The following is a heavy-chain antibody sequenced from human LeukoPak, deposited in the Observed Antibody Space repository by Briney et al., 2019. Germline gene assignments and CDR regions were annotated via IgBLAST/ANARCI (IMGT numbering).Heavy chain of an antibody. CDR2: INPNSGGT. CDR3: ASSGGVYYYYGMDV. V-gene: IGHV1-2*06. CDR1: GYTFTGYY. D-gene: IGHD2-8*01. J-gene: IGHJ6*02. Sequence: ASVKVSCKASGYTFTGYYMHWVRQAPGQGLEWMGRINPNSGGTNYAQKFQGRVTMTRDTSISTAYMELSRLRSDDTAVYYCASSGGVYYYYGMDVWGQGTTVTVPS.